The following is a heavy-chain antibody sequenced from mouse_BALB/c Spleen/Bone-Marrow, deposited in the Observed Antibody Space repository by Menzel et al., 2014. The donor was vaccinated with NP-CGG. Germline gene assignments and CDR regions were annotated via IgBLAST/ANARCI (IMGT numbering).Heavy chain of an antibody. Sequence: VQLQQSGPELVKPGASVKISCKASGYTFTDYNMHWVKQSHGKSLEWIGYIYPYNGGTGYNQKFKSKATLTVDNSSSKAYMELRSLTSEDSAVYYCATRFITTAGYWGQGTTLTVSS. J-gene: IGHJ2*01. CDR1: GYTFTDYN. CDR2: IYPYNGGT. CDR3: ATRFITTAGY. V-gene: IGHV1S29*02. D-gene: IGHD1-2*01.